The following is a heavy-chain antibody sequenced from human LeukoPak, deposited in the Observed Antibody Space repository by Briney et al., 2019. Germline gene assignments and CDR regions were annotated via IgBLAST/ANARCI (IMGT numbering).Heavy chain of an antibody. Sequence: GGSLRLSCVASGFTFSNYGMHWVRQAPGKGLEWVAVISYDETNKYYTESVKGRFTISRDQSKNTLYLQMNSLRVEDTAVYYCTQDVSNGYRSVNFDYWGQGILVTVSS. CDR3: TQDVSNGYRSVNFDY. CDR1: GFTFSNYG. J-gene: IGHJ4*02. D-gene: IGHD6-19*01. V-gene: IGHV3-30*18. CDR2: ISYDETNK.